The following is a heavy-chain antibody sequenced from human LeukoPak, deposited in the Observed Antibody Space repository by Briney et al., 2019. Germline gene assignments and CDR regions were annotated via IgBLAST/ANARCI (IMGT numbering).Heavy chain of an antibody. J-gene: IGHJ5*02. V-gene: IGHV3-23*01. Sequence: GGSLRLSCAGSGFTLSSYAMTWVRQAPGKGLEWVSIISSGGGGSYYADSVKGRFTISRDNSKNTLYLQVNSLRAEDTAIYYCAKGGWTGWFDPWGPGTLVTVSS. CDR2: ISSGGGGS. CDR3: AKGGWTGWFDP. CDR1: GFTLSSYA. D-gene: IGHD6-19*01.